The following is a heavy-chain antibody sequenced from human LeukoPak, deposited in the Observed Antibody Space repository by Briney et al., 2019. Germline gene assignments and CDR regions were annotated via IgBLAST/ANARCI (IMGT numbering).Heavy chain of an antibody. V-gene: IGHV1-18*01. D-gene: IGHD6-13*01. J-gene: IGHJ4*02. CDR2: IRANKGNT. Sequence: ASVKVSCKASGYTFTIYGISWVRQAPGQGLEWMGWIRANKGNTNYAQTSQGRVTMTTDTSTSTAYMELRSLRSDDTAVYFCARPRAAPDTYYFDYWGQGTLVTVSS. CDR1: GYTFTIYG. CDR3: ARPRAAPDTYYFDY.